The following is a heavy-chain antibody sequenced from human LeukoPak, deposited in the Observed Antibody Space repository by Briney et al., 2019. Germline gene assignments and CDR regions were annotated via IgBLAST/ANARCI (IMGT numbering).Heavy chain of an antibody. CDR1: GGTFSSYA. J-gene: IGHJ4*02. D-gene: IGHD2-21*02. CDR2: IIPIFGTA. CDR3: ARALAYCGGDCYSAPGY. V-gene: IGHV1-69*05. Sequence: SVKVSCKASGGTFSSYAISWVRQAPGQGLEWMGGIIPIFGTANYAQKFQGRVTITTDESTSTAYMELSSLRSEDTAVYYCARALAYCGGDCYSAPGYRGQGTLVTVSS.